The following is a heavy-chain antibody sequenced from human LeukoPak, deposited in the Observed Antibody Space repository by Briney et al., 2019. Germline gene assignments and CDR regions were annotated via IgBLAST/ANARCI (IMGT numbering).Heavy chain of an antibody. J-gene: IGHJ4*02. Sequence: GASVKVSCKASGYTFTGYYMHWVRQAPGQELEWMGWINPNSGGTNYAQKFQGRVTMTRDTSISTAYMELSRLRSDDTAVYYCARWDIVVVPAAGFDYWGQGTLVTVSS. CDR1: GYTFTGYY. V-gene: IGHV1-2*02. CDR2: INPNSGGT. D-gene: IGHD2-2*01. CDR3: ARWDIVVVPAAGFDY.